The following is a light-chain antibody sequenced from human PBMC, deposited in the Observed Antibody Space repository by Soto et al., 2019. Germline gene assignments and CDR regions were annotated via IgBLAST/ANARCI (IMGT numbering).Light chain of an antibody. J-gene: IGKJ1*01. V-gene: IGKV1-27*01. CDR3: QKYNSAPPT. CDR2: ATS. Sequence: IQMTRSPSSPSSSVVHRGTITCLASQGIGDYLGWYQQKPGKAPNVLLYATSALQSGVPSRLSGSGSGTDFTLTISSLQPEDVATYYCQKYNSAPPTFGQGTKVDIK. CDR1: QGIGDY.